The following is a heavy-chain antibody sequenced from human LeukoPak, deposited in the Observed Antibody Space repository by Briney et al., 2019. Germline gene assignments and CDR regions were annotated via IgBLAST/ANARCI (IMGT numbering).Heavy chain of an antibody. J-gene: IGHJ6*02. CDR2: ISGRGDFT. D-gene: IGHD2-21*02. CDR1: GFTFSSYA. Sequence: PGGSLRLSCAASGFTFSSYAMSWVHQTPGKGLEWVSIISGRGDFTYYADSVKGRFTISRDDSKNTLYLQMNSLRAEDTAVYYCATRGDDLLGSFGYYGMDVWGQGTTVTVSS. V-gene: IGHV3-23*01. CDR3: ATRGDDLLGSFGYYGMDV.